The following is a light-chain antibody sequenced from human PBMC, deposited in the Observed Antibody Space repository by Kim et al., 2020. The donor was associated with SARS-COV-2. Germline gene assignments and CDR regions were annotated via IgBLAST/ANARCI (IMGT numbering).Light chain of an antibody. CDR2: GAS. CDR3: QRYGSSRT. J-gene: IGKJ5*01. V-gene: IGKV3-20*01. CDR1: QSVSSSY. Sequence: LAPGARATRSCRASQSVSSSYLAWYQQKPGQAPRLLIYGASSRATGIPDRFSGSGSGTDFTLTISRLEPEDFAVYYCQRYGSSRTFGQGTRLEIK.